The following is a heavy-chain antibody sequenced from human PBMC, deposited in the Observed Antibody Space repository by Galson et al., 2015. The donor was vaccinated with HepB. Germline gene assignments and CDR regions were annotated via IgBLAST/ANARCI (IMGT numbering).Heavy chain of an antibody. Sequence: SLRLSCAASGFTFSSYAMSWVRQAPGKGLEWVSAISGSGGSTYYADSVKGRFTISRDNSKNTLYLQMNSLRAEDTAVYYCAKDHSNPYYYYYYMDVWGKGTTVTVSS. CDR1: GFTFSSYA. V-gene: IGHV3-23*01. CDR3: AKDHSNPYYYYYYMDV. CDR2: ISGSGGST. D-gene: IGHD4-11*01. J-gene: IGHJ6*03.